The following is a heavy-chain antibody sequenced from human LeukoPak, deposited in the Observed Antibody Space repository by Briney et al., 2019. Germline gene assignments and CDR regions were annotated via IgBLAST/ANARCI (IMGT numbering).Heavy chain of an antibody. CDR1: GGTFSSYA. CDR3: ARCLEMATILYYYYYMDV. J-gene: IGHJ6*03. Sequence: SVKVSCXASGGTFSSYAISWVRQAPGQGLEWMEGIIPIFGTANYAQKFQGRVTITADESTSTAYMELSSLRSEDTAVYYCARCLEMATILYYYYYMDVWGKGTTVTVSS. V-gene: IGHV1-69*13. CDR2: IIPIFGTA. D-gene: IGHD5-24*01.